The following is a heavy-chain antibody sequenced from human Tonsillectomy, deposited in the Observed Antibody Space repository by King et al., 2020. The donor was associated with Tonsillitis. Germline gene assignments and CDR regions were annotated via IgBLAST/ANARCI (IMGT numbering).Heavy chain of an antibody. J-gene: IGHJ4*02. D-gene: IGHD3-22*01. CDR1: GVSINSGDYY. V-gene: IGHV4-30-4*01. CDR2: IYFSGST. CDR3: ASFYHDSSGYYHFFDN. Sequence: QLQESGPGPVKPSQTLSLTCFVSGVSINSGDYYWNWFRQPPGKCLEGIGYIYFSGSTYYNPSLKSRVTMSLDTSKNQFSLNLSSVTVANTAVYYCASFYHDSSGYYHFFDNWGQGILGTVSS.